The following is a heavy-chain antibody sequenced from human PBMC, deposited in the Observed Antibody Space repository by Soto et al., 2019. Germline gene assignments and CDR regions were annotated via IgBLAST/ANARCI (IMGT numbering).Heavy chain of an antibody. CDR3: ARRVVTRVRGVFDAFDI. CDR1: GYSFTSYW. J-gene: IGHJ3*02. CDR2: IYPGDSDT. V-gene: IGHV5-51*01. Sequence: PGESLKISCKGSGYSFTSYWIGWVRQMPGKGLEWMGIIYPGDSDTRYSPSFQGQVTISADKSISTAYLQWSSLKASDTAMYYCARRVVTRVRGVFDAFDIWGQGTMVTVSS. D-gene: IGHD3-10*01.